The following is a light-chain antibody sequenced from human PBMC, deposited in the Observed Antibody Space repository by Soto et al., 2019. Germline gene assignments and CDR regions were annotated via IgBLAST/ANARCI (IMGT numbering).Light chain of an antibody. CDR1: SSDVGSYNL. Sequence: QSVLTQPASVSGSPGQSITISCTGTSSDVGSYNLVSWYQQHPGKAPKLMIFEGSRRPSGVSNRFSGSKSGNTASLTISGLQAEDEAAYYCCSYAGSSTLVVFGGGTKVTVL. V-gene: IGLV2-23*01. J-gene: IGLJ2*01. CDR3: CSYAGSSTLVV. CDR2: EGS.